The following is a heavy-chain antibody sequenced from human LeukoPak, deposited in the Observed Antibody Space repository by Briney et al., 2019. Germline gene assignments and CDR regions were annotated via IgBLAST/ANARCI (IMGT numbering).Heavy chain of an antibody. J-gene: IGHJ4*02. CDR2: IKQDGSEK. D-gene: IGHD1-14*01. CDR3: ARESNLDY. CDR1: GFTFSSYW. Sequence: GGSLRLSCAASGFTFSSYWVSWVRQAPGKGLEWVANIKQDGSEKYYVDSVKGRFTISRDNAKNSLYLQMNSLRAEDTAVYYCARESNLDYWGQGTLVTVSS. V-gene: IGHV3-7*01.